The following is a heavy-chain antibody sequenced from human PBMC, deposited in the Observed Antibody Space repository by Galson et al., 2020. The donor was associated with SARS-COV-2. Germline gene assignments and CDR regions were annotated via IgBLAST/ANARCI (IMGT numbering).Heavy chain of an antibody. CDR1: ASTFSTYS. Sequence: MRLYSATSASTFSTYSMTCARQAPGKGLEWVSPISSSSSYIYYADSVKGRFTISRDNAKNSLYLQMNSLRAEDTAVYYCAREVLPFIYDAFDIWGQGTMVTVSS. V-gene: IGHV3-21*01. CDR3: AREVLPFIYDAFDI. CDR2: ISSSSSYI. D-gene: IGHD3-10*01. J-gene: IGHJ3*02.